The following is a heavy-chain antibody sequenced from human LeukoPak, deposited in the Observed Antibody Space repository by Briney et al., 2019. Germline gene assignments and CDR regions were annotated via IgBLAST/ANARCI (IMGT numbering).Heavy chain of an antibody. CDR1: GFTFSTDA. CDR3: ARGVGSSWPLYYYYYYMDV. Sequence: GGSLRLSCAASGFTFSTDAMSWAGQAPGKGLEWFSAISGGGGSTYYADSVKGRFTISRDNSKNTLYLQMNSLRAEDTAVYYCARGVGSSWPLYYYYYYMDVWGKGTTVTVSS. V-gene: IGHV3-23*01. CDR2: ISGGGGST. J-gene: IGHJ6*03. D-gene: IGHD6-13*01.